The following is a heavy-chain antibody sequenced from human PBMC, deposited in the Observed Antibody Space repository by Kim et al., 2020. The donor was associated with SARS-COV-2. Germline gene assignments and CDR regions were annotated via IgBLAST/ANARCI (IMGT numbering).Heavy chain of an antibody. J-gene: IGHJ4*02. Sequence: GGSLRLSCAASGFTFSSYSMNWVRQAPGKGLEWVSYISSSSSTIYYADSVKGRFTISRDNAKNSLYLQMNSLRDEDTAVYYCARAHYSSGPVYLLQAYYYWGQGTLVTVSS. CDR2: ISSSSSTI. CDR1: GFTFSSYS. D-gene: IGHD3-22*01. CDR3: ARAHYSSGPVYLLQAYYY. V-gene: IGHV3-48*02.